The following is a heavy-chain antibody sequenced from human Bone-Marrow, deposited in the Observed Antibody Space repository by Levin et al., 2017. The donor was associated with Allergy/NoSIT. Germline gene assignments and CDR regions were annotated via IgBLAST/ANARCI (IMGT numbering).Heavy chain of an antibody. V-gene: IGHV4-59*11. J-gene: IGHJ1*01. Sequence: SQTLSLTCTVSGGSINTHFWSWIRLPPGKGLEWIGYVSDNGDGNYNPSLLSRVTMSIETSKNQFSLRLKSVTAADTAVYYCARELRRRVGSGFHHWGQGLPVTVTS. CDR2: VSDNGDG. CDR3: ARELRRRVGSGFHH. D-gene: IGHD2-21*01. CDR1: GGSINTHF.